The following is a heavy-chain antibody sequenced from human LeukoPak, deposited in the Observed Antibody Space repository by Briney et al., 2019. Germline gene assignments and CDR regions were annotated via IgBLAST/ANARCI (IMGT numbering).Heavy chain of an antibody. V-gene: IGHV5-51*01. CDR2: IYHGDSDT. D-gene: IGHD5-18*01. J-gene: IGHJ5*02. Sequence: GTSLKISCIWSEYSFTNYWIGSVRQMPGKGPEWMVIIYHGDSDTCYNPSFQGQVTISADKHISTVYLQVSSLKASGAAMYYCARHLRLWQNWFDRRGGG. CDR3: ARHLRLWQNWFDR. CDR1: EYSFTNYW.